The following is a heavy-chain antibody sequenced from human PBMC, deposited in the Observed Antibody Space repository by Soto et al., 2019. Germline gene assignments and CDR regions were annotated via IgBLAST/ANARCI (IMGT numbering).Heavy chain of an antibody. CDR3: ANVLLWFGEPPGP. Sequence: PGGSLRLSCAASGFTFSSYAISWGRQAPGKGLEWVSAISGSGGSTYYADSVKGRFTISRDNSKNTLYLQMNSLRAEDTAVYYCANVLLWFGEPPGPWGQGTLVTVSS. D-gene: IGHD3-10*01. J-gene: IGHJ5*02. CDR2: ISGSGGST. CDR1: GFTFSSYA. V-gene: IGHV3-23*01.